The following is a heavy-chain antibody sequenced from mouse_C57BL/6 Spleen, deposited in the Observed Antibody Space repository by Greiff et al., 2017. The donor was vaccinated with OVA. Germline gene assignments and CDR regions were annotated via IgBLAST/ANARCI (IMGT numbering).Heavy chain of an antibody. CDR1: GFNIKNTY. D-gene: IGHD3-2*02. CDR2: IDPANGNT. V-gene: IGHV14-3*01. CDR3: ARAIDSSGYFYSAMDY. J-gene: IGHJ4*01. Sequence: EVQLQQSVAELVRPGASVKLSCTASGFNIKNTYMHWVKQRPEQGLEWIGRIDPANGNTKYAPKFQGKATITADTSSNTAYLQLSSLTSEDTAIYYCARAIDSSGYFYSAMDYWGQGTSVTVSS.